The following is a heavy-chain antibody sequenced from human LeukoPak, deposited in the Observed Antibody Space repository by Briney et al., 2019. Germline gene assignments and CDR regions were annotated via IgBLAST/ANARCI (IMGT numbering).Heavy chain of an antibody. CDR3: ARDPYSSTWSDGMDV. V-gene: IGHV3-7*05. D-gene: IGHD6-6*01. J-gene: IGHJ6*02. CDR1: GFSFSTYW. CDR2: IKQDGSEE. Sequence: GGSLRLSCAASGFSFSTYWMSWVRQAPGKGLEWVANIKQDGSEEVYVDSVRGRFAISRDNAKNSLFLQMNTLRAEDTAVYYCARDPYSSTWSDGMDVWGQGTMVTVSS.